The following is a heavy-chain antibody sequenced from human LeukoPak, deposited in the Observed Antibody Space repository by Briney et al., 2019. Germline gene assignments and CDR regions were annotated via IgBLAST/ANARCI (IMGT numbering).Heavy chain of an antibody. CDR1: GFTFGSHA. Sequence: GSLRLSFEASGFTFGSHAMYWVRQAPGKGLEWVAGIFCSGGSPHYADSVKGRFTISRDNSRNTVYLQINSLRADDTAVYYCGKTTVGYSSGQKPAWPVDYWGQGTLVTVSS. J-gene: IGHJ4*02. CDR2: IFCSGGSP. D-gene: IGHD5-18*01. V-gene: IGHV3-23*01. CDR3: GKTTVGYSSGQKPAWPVDY.